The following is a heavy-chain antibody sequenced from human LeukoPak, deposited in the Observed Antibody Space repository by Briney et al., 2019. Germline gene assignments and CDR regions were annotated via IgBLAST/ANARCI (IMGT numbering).Heavy chain of an antibody. Sequence: SETLSLTCTVSGGSISSSSYYWGWIRQPPGKGLEWIGSIYYSGSTYYNPSLKSRVTISVDTSKNQFSLKLSSVTAADTAVYYCARDLQRLYNWFDPWGQGTLVTVSS. CDR1: GGSISSSSYY. J-gene: IGHJ5*02. CDR2: IYYSGST. CDR3: ARDLQRLYNWFDP. V-gene: IGHV4-39*07.